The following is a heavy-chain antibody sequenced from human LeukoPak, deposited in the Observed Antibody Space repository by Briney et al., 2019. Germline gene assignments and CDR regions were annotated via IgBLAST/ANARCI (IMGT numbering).Heavy chain of an antibody. D-gene: IGHD6-13*01. V-gene: IGHV3-30-3*01. CDR2: ISYDGSNK. J-gene: IGHJ4*02. CDR3: ATDRGSSPFDY. Sequence: PGGSLRLSCAASGFTFSSYAMHWVRQAPGKGLEWVAVISYDGSNKYYADSVKGWFTISKDNSKNTLYLQMNSLRAEDTAVYYCATDRGSSPFDYWGQGTLVTVSS. CDR1: GFTFSSYA.